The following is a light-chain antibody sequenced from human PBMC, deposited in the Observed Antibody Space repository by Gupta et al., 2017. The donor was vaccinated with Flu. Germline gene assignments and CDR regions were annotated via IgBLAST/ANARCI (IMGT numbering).Light chain of an antibody. Sequence: QSALTQPPSASGSPGQSVTISCTGTSSDVGGYNYVSWYQQHPGKAPKLMMYEVSKRPSGVPDRFSGSKSGNTASLTVYGLQAEDEADYYCSSYEGSNNQWIFGGGTKLTVL. V-gene: IGLV2-8*01. CDR2: EVS. J-gene: IGLJ2*01. CDR3: SSYEGSNNQWI. CDR1: SSDVGGYNY.